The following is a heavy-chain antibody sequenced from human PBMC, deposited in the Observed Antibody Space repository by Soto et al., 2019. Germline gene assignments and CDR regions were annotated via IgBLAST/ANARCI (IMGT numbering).Heavy chain of an antibody. CDR1: GFTFSSYG. Sequence: GGSLRLSCAASGFTFSSYGMHWVRQAPGKGLEWVAVISYDGSNKYYADSVKGRFTISRDNSKNTLYLQMNSLRAEDTAVYYCAKDHRGYSRYYYYYYGMDVWGQGTTVT. J-gene: IGHJ6*02. D-gene: IGHD5-12*01. CDR2: ISYDGSNK. V-gene: IGHV3-30*18. CDR3: AKDHRGYSRYYYYYYGMDV.